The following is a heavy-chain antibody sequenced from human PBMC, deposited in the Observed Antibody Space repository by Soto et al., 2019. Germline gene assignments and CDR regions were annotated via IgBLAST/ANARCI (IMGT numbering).Heavy chain of an antibody. CDR2: IDPSDSDT. J-gene: IGHJ4*02. CDR3: ARVSTRIAVAGTLDY. Sequence: PGESLKISCRGSGYNFANNWIAWVRQMPGEGLEWMGIIDPSDSDTKYSPSFQGQVTISADKSISTAFLQWSSLKASDTALYYCARVSTRIAVAGTLDYWGQGTLVTVSS. V-gene: IGHV5-51*01. D-gene: IGHD6-19*01. CDR1: GYNFANNW.